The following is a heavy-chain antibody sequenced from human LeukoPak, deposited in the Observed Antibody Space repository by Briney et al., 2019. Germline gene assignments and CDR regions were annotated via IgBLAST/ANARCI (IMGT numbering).Heavy chain of an antibody. CDR1: GGSISSSSYY. CDR2: IYYSGST. Sequence: PSETLSLTRTVSGGSISSSSYYWGWIRQPPGKGLEWIGSIYYSGSTYYNPSLKSRVTISVDTSKNQFSLKLSSVTAADTAVYYCARDTARNYYYYYMDVWGKGTTVTVSS. V-gene: IGHV4-39*07. J-gene: IGHJ6*03. D-gene: IGHD5-18*01. CDR3: ARDTARNYYYYYMDV.